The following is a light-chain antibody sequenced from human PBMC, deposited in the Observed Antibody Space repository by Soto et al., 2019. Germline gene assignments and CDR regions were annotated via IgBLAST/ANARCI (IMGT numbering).Light chain of an antibody. Sequence: IVFTHSPGTLSFSPWERATLSCSSSQSVSSNYLAWYQQKPGQAPRLLIYGASSRATGIPDRFSGSGSGTDFTLTISRLEPEDFAVYYCQQYGSSPRTFGQGTKVDIK. V-gene: IGKV3-20*01. CDR1: QSVSSNY. CDR2: GAS. CDR3: QQYGSSPRT. J-gene: IGKJ1*01.